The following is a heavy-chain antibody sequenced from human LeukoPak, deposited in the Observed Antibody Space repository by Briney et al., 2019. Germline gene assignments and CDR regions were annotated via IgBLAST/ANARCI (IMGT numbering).Heavy chain of an antibody. CDR2: IYSGGST. J-gene: IGHJ3*02. V-gene: IGHV3-53*01. Sequence: GGSLRLSCAASGFTVSSNYMSWVRQAPGKGLEWVSVIYSGGSTYYVDSVKGRFTISRDNSKNTLYLQMNSLRAEDTAVYYCARALPYYDYVWGSYRPIDAFDIWGQGTMVTVSS. CDR1: GFTVSSNY. CDR3: ARALPYYDYVWGSYRPIDAFDI. D-gene: IGHD3-16*02.